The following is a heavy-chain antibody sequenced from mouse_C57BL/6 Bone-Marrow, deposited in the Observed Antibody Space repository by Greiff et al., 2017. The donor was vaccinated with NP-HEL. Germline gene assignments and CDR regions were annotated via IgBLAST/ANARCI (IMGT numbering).Heavy chain of an antibody. CDR2: IDPSASYT. CDR1: GYTFTSYW. CDR3: ARLYYFDY. J-gene: IGHJ2*01. Sequence: VQLQQPGAELVRPGTSVKLSCKASGYTFTSYWMHWVKQRPGQGLEWIGVIDPSASYTNYNQKFKGKATLTVDTSSSTAYMQLSSLTSEASAVYYSARLYYFDYWGQGTTLTVSS. V-gene: IGHV1-59*01.